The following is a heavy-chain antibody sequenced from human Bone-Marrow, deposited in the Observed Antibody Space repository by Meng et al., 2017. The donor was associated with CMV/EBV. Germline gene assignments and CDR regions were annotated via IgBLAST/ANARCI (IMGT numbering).Heavy chain of an antibody. CDR3: ARAMVRGVQRYFDY. Sequence: GPCLMNPAKTFAPTVTVSGLFSSIYCWSWIRQPAGKGLEWIGRIYTSGSTNYNPSLKSRVTMSVDTSKNQFSLKLSSVTAADTAVYYCARAMVRGVQRYFDYWGQGTLVTVSS. V-gene: IGHV4-4*07. J-gene: IGHJ4*02. D-gene: IGHD3-10*01. CDR1: GLFSSIYC. CDR2: IYTSGST.